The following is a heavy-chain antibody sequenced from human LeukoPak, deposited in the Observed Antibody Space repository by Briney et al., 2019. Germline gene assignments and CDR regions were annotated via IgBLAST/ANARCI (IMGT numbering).Heavy chain of an antibody. J-gene: IGHJ4*02. D-gene: IGHD2-2*01. CDR3: ARGRGCSSTSCYLWSDY. CDR2: INPNSGGT. Sequence: GASVKASRKASGYTFTGYYMHWVRQAPGQGLEWMGWINPNSGGTNYAQKFQGRVTMTRDMSISTAYMELSRLRSDDTAVYYCARGRGCSSTSCYLWSDYWGQGTLVTVSS. CDR1: GYTFTGYY. V-gene: IGHV1-2*02.